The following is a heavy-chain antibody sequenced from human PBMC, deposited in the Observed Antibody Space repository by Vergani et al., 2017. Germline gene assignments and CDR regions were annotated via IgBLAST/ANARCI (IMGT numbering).Heavy chain of an antibody. CDR3: ARALYDFWSGYSHFDY. J-gene: IGHJ4*02. D-gene: IGHD3-3*01. CDR2: ISYDGSNK. V-gene: IGHV3-30-3*01. CDR1: GFTFSSYA. Sequence: QVQLVESGGGVVQTGRSLRLSCAASGFTFSSYAMHWVRQAPGKGLEWVAVISYDGSNKYYADSVKGRFTISRDNSKNTLYLQMNSLRADDTAVYYCARALYDFWSGYSHFDYWGQGTLVTVSS.